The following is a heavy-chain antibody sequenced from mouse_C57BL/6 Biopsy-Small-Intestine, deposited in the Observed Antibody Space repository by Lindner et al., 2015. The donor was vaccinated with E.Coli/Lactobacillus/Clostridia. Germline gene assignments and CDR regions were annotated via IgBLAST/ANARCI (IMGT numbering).Heavy chain of an antibody. J-gene: IGHJ3*01. V-gene: IGHV1-82*01. D-gene: IGHD2-4*01. CDR2: IYPGDGDT. Sequence: VQLQESGPELVKPGASVKISCKASGYAFDRSWLNWVKQRPGKGLEWIGRIYPGDGDTNYSGNFKGKATLTADTSSSIVYMQLSSLTSEDSAVYFCARRPSVFDYDGWFVYWGQGTLVTVSA. CDR3: ARRPSVFDYDGWFVY. CDR1: GYAFDRSW.